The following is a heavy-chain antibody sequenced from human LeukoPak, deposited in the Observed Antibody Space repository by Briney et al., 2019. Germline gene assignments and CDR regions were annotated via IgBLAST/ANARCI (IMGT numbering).Heavy chain of an antibody. Sequence: PGGSLRLSCAASAFTFRSFWMCWGRQAPRQGLELVANIKRDGGEKHYVDSVKGRFTNSRDNAKNSVYLQMNSLRAEDTAVYYCAREDIVMASAALLTNYWGQGTLVTVSS. D-gene: IGHD3-16*01. V-gene: IGHV3-7*01. CDR3: AREDIVMASAALLTNY. CDR2: IKRDGGEK. J-gene: IGHJ4*02. CDR1: AFTFRSFW.